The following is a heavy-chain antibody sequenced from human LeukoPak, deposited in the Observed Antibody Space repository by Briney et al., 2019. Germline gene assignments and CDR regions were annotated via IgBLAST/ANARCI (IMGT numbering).Heavy chain of an antibody. J-gene: IGHJ4*02. CDR3: ARAGGSTVSHSDY. CDR1: GFIFSRNN. CDR2: ISSSGTTI. Sequence: GGSLRLSCTASGFIFSRNNMNWVRQAPGKGLEWVSYISSSGTTIYYADSVKGRFTISRDNAKNSLYLQMNSPRDEDTAVYYCARAGGSTVSHSDYWGQGTLVTVSS. V-gene: IGHV3-48*02. D-gene: IGHD4-17*01.